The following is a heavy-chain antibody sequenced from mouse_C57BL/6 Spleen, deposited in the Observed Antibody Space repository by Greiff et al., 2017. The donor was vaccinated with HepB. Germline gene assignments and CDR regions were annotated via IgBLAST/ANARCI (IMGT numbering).Heavy chain of an antibody. V-gene: IGHV1-82*01. CDR3: ARSALTTVVEDYFDY. D-gene: IGHD1-1*01. CDR1: GYAFSSSW. CDR2: IYPGDGDT. J-gene: IGHJ2*01. Sequence: QVQLQQSGPELVKPGASVKISCKASGYAFSSSWMNWVKQRPGKGLEWIGRIYPGDGDTNYNGKFKGKATLTADKSSSTAYMQLSSLTSEDSAVYFCARSALTTVVEDYFDYWGQGTTLTVSS.